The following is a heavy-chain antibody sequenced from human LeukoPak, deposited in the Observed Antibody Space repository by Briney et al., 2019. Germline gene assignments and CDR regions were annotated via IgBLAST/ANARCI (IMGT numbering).Heavy chain of an antibody. CDR2: ISGSGGST. CDR1: GFTFSDYG. Sequence: GGSLRLSCAASGFTFSDYGMSWVRQAPGKGLEWVSAISGSGGSTYYADSVKGRFTISRDNSKNTLYLQMNSLRAEDTAVYYCAKDSGSRYGMDVWGQGTTVTVSS. J-gene: IGHJ6*02. V-gene: IGHV3-23*01. CDR3: AKDSGSRYGMDV.